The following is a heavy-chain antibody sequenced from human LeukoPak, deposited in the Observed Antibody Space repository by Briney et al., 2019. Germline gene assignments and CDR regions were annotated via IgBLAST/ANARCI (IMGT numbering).Heavy chain of an antibody. CDR1: GFTFSSYG. V-gene: IGHV3-30*03. D-gene: IGHD7-27*01. CDR2: ISYDGSNK. CDR3: ARDHWGYFDY. J-gene: IGHJ4*02. Sequence: PGRSLRLSCAASGFTFSSYGMHWVRQAPGKGLEWVAVISYDGSNKYYADSVKGRFTISRDNSKNTLYLQMNSLRAEDTAVYYCARDHWGYFDYWGQGTLVTVSS.